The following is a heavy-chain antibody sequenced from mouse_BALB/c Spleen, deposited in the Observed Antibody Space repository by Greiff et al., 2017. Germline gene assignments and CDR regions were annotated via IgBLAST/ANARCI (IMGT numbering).Heavy chain of an antibody. Sequence: QVQLQQSGAELVRPGTSVKVSCKASGYAFTNYLIEWVKQRPGQGLEWIGVINPGSGGTNYNEKFKGKATLTADKSSSTAYMQLSSLTSDDSAVYFCARWGYGNYDAMDYWGQGTSVTVSS. D-gene: IGHD2-1*01. V-gene: IGHV1-54*01. CDR1: GYAFTNYL. J-gene: IGHJ4*01. CDR3: ARWGYGNYDAMDY. CDR2: INPGSGGT.